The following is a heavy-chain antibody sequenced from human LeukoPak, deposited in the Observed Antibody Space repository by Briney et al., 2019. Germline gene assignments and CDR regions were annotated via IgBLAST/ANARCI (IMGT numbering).Heavy chain of an antibody. CDR2: ISYDGSNK. J-gene: IGHJ4*02. D-gene: IGHD4-17*01. CDR1: GFTFSSFA. V-gene: IGHV3-30*04. CDR3: ARDGAGFDHGEYFDY. Sequence: PGGSLRLSCAASGFTFSSFAMHWVRQAPGKGLEWVAVISYDGSNKYYTDSVKGRFTISRDNSKNTLYLQMISLRAEDTAVYYCARDGAGFDHGEYFDYWGQGTLVTVSS.